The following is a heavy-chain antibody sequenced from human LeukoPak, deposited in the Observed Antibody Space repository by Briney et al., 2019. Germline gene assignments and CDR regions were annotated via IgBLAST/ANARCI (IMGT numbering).Heavy chain of an antibody. CDR3: ARRSGEGYFDY. J-gene: IGHJ4*02. D-gene: IGHD1-26*01. V-gene: IGHV3-66*01. Sequence: GGSLRLSCEVSGFSVSRNYMTWVRQALGKGLEWLSVIYSGGDTYYADSVKGRFIISRDDSKNTLYLQMNSLRAEDTAVYYCARRSGEGYFDYWGQGTLVTVSS. CDR1: GFSVSRNY. CDR2: IYSGGDT.